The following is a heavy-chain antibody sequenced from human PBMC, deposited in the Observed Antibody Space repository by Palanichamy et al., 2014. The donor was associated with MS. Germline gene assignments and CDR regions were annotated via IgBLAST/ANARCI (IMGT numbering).Heavy chain of an antibody. Sequence: QVQLVQSGAEVKKPGASVKVSCKASGYTFTDYYMHWVRRAPGQGLEWMGWINPNSGGTKYAQKFQGRVTMTRDTSISTAYMELSRLKSDDTAVYYCARHSYFDSWGQGTLVTVSS. V-gene: IGHV1-2*02. CDR2: INPNSGGT. CDR1: GYTFTDYY. CDR3: ARHSYFDS. J-gene: IGHJ4*02.